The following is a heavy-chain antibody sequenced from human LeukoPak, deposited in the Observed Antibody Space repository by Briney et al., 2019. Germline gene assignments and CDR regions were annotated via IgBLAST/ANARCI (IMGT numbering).Heavy chain of an antibody. D-gene: IGHD5/OR15-5a*01. V-gene: IGHV1-2*02. CDR2: INPNTGAT. Sequence: ASVKVSCKASGYTFTDYYIHWVRQAPGQGLEWMGWINPNTGATYYAQKFQGRVTMTSDTSFSAAYMELSSLTFDDTAIYYCATGGYSINDCAPPNFDSWGQGTLVTVSS. CDR3: ATGGYSINDCAPPNFDS. CDR1: GYTFTDYY. J-gene: IGHJ4*02.